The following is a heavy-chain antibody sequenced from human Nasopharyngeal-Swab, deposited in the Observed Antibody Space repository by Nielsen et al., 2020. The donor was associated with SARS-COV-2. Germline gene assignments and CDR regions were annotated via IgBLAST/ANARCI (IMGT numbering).Heavy chain of an antibody. CDR2: ITTGGRST. D-gene: IGHD2/OR15-2a*01. J-gene: IGHJ2*01. CDR3: AKEDASSASSFDL. Sequence: GESLKISCAASGFTFSSYAMTWVRQAPGRGLEWVSRITTGGRSTHYADSVKGRFTISRDNSKNTLSLQVNSLRVEDTALYYCAKEDASSASSFDLWGRGTLVTVSS. CDR1: GFTFSSYA. V-gene: IGHV3-23*01.